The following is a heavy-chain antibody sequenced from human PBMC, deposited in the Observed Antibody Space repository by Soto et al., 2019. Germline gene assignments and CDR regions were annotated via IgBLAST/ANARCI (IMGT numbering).Heavy chain of an antibody. D-gene: IGHD2-21*02. J-gene: IGHJ5*02. V-gene: IGHV3-48*02. CDR2: ISSGGDTI. Sequence: GGSLRLSCAASGFTFSGYAMHWVRQAPGKGLEWVSYISSGGDTIYYADSVKGRFTISRDNAKNSLYLQMSSLRDEDTAVYYCARGTALPFDPWGQGILVTVSS. CDR3: ARGTALPFDP. CDR1: GFTFSGYA.